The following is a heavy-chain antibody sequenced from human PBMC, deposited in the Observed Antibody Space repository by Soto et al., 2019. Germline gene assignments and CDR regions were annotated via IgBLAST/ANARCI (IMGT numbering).Heavy chain of an antibody. CDR2: ISSSGSTI. CDR3: ARAGTQEAGMSAFDI. J-gene: IGHJ3*02. CDR1: GFTFSSYE. D-gene: IGHD6-19*01. Sequence: GGSLRLSCAASGFTFSSYEMNWVRQAPGKGLEWVSYISSSGSTIYYADSVKGRFTISRDNAKNSLYLQMNSLRAEDTAVYYCARAGTQEAGMSAFDIWGQGTMVTVSS. V-gene: IGHV3-48*03.